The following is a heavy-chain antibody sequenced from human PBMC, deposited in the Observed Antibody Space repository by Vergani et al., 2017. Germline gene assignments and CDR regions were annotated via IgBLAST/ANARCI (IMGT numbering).Heavy chain of an antibody. Sequence: QVQLQESGPGLVKPSETLSLTCTVSGCSISSYYWSWIRQPPGKGLEWIGYIYYSGSTNYNPSLKGRVTISVDTSKNQFSLKLSSVTAADTAVYYCARAGRIAVAGTFDDWGQGTLVTVSS. CDR1: GCSISSYY. V-gene: IGHV4-59*01. CDR3: ARAGRIAVAGTFDD. CDR2: IYYSGST. J-gene: IGHJ4*02. D-gene: IGHD6-19*01.